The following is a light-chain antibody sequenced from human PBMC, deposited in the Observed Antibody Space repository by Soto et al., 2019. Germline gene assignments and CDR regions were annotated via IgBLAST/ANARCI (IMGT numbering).Light chain of an antibody. CDR1: SSDVGGYHY. Sequence: QSVLTQPASVSGSPGRSITISCTGTSSDVGGYHYVSWYQQHPGKAPKLMIYEVSNRPSGVSNRFSGSKSGNTASLTISGLQAEDEADYSCSSYTSSSTVIFGGGTQLTVL. CDR2: EVS. V-gene: IGLV2-14*01. J-gene: IGLJ2*01. CDR3: SSYTSSSTVI.